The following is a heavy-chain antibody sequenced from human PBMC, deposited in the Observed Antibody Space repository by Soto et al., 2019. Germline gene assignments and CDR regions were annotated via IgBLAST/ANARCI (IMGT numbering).Heavy chain of an antibody. D-gene: IGHD2-2*02. Sequence: EVQLLESGGGLVQPGGSLRLSCAASGFTFSSYAMSWVRQAPGKGLEWVSAISGSGGSTYYADSVKGRFTISRDNSKNTLYLQMNSLRAEDKAVYYCAKEGIPAAIQDYYYGMDVWGQGTTVTVSS. CDR1: GFTFSSYA. CDR2: ISGSGGST. CDR3: AKEGIPAAIQDYYYGMDV. J-gene: IGHJ6*02. V-gene: IGHV3-23*01.